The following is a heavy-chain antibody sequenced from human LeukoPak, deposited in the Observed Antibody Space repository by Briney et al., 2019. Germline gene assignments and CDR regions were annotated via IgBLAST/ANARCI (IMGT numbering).Heavy chain of an antibody. J-gene: IGHJ4*02. Sequence: AEPLRLSCSASGFTFSSSAMHWVRQAPGKGLEYVSAISSNGGSTYYADSVKGRFTISRDNSKNTLYLQMSSLRAEDTAVYYCVKIDRRHWGQGTLVTVSS. V-gene: IGHV3-64D*06. CDR2: ISSNGGST. CDR3: VKIDRRH. CDR1: GFTFSSSA.